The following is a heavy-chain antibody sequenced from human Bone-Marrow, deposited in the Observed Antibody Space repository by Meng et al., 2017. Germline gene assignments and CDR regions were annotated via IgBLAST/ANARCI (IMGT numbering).Heavy chain of an antibody. Sequence: GESLKISCKGSGYPFTSYWIGWVRQMPGKGLEWMGIIYPGDSDTRYSPSFQGQATISADKSIDTAYLQWSSLKASDTAMYYCARQGSIASAGEFDPWGQGTLVTVSS. CDR3: ARQGSIASAGEFDP. J-gene: IGHJ5*02. D-gene: IGHD6-13*01. CDR1: GYPFTSYW. CDR2: IYPGDSDT. V-gene: IGHV5-51*01.